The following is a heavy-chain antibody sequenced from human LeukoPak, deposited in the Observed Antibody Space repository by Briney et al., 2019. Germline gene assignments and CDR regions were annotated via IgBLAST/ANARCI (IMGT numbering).Heavy chain of an antibody. CDR3: ARDRVLFMGYYDYVWGSYRPNFDY. D-gene: IGHD3-16*02. V-gene: IGHV3-30*03. CDR2: ISYDGSNK. CDR1: GFTLSSYG. Sequence: GGSLRLSCAASGFTLSSYGMHWVRQAPGKGREWVAVISYDGSNKYYADSVKGRFTISRDNSKNTLYLQMNSLRAEDTAVYYCARDRVLFMGYYDYVWGSYRPNFDYWGQGTLVTVSS. J-gene: IGHJ4*02.